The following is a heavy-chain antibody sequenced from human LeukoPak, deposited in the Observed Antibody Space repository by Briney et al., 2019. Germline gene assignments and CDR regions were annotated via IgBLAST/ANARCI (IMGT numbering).Heavy chain of an antibody. Sequence: SETLSLTCTVSGGSISSGGYYWSWIRQHPGKGLEWIGYIYYSGSTYYNPSLKSRVTISVDTSKNQFSLKLSSVTAADTAVYYCARAPDVVDTAMVRYCVYWGQGTLVTVSS. D-gene: IGHD5-18*01. CDR2: IYYSGST. CDR3: ARAPDVVDTAMVRYCVY. CDR1: GGSISSGGYY. V-gene: IGHV4-31*03. J-gene: IGHJ4*02.